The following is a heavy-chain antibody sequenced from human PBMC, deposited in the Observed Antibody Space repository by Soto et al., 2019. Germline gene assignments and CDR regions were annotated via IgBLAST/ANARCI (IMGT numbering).Heavy chain of an antibody. CDR3: ARMESFGSLNWFDP. J-gene: IGHJ5*02. CDR1: GYTFTNND. Sequence: QVQLVQSGAEVKKPGASVKVSCKAPGYTFTNNDVSWVRQATGQGLEWMGWMNPGSGDTGYAQKFQGRVTMTRDISIATAYMELNSLTSEDTAIYDCARMESFGSLNWFDPWGQGPLVTVSS. D-gene: IGHD5-18*01. CDR2: MNPGSGDT. V-gene: IGHV1-8*02.